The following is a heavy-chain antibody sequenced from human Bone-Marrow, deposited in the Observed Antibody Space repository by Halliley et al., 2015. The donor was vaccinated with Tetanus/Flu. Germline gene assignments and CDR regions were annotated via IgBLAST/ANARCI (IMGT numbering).Heavy chain of an antibody. Sequence: KALGWIGEIRHRGGPNYTPSLKGRVPISVDSSTTQFSVRLRSVTAADTGLYFCARLRGYSLDSWGQGSLVTVAS. D-gene: IGHD5-18*01. J-gene: IGHJ4*02. V-gene: IGHV4-34*01. CDR3: ARLRGYSLDS. CDR2: IRHRGGP.